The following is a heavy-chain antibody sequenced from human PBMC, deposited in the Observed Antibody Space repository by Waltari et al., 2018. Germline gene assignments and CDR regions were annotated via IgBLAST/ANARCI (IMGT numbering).Heavy chain of an antibody. CDR1: GYTFTANF. Sequence: QVQLVQSGAEVKRPGASVTVSCKPSGYTFTANFIHWVRQAPQGLEWMGWIDPNSGVTNYEQKFQGRVTMTRDTSISTTYMDLSNLRSDDTAVYYCARGPSTEAFDYWGQGTLVTVSS. J-gene: IGHJ4*02. CDR3: ARGPSTEAFDY. V-gene: IGHV1-2*02. CDR2: IDPNSGVT.